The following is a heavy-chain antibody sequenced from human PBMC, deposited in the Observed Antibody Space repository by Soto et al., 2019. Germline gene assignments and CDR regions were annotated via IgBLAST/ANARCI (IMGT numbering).Heavy chain of an antibody. CDR3: ARGRGGGDAVFDY. CDR1: GGTFSSYA. D-gene: IGHD2-21*02. V-gene: IGHV1-69*13. J-gene: IGHJ4*02. Sequence: SVKVSCKASGGTFSSYAISWVRRAPGQGLEWMGGIIPIFGTANYAQKFQGRVTITADESTSTAYMELSSLRSEDTAVYYCARGRGGGDAVFDYWGQGTLVTVSS. CDR2: IIPIFGTA.